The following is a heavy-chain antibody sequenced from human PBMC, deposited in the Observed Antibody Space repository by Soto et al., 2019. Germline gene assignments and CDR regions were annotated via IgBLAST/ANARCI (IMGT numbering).Heavy chain of an antibody. D-gene: IGHD5-12*01. CDR1: GFIFSGYT. CDR3: AKETSAYEIDY. CDR2: ISYDGNTK. J-gene: IGHJ4*02. V-gene: IGHV3-30-3*01. Sequence: GGSLRLSCAASGFIFSGYTMHWVRQAPGKGLEWVAVISYDGNTKYYADSVKGRFTVSRDNSKNTLYVQMNNLSAEDTAMYYCAKETSAYEIDYWGQGTLVTVSS.